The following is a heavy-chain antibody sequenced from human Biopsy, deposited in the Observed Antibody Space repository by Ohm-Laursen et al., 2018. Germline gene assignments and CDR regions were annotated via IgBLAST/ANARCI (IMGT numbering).Heavy chain of an antibody. CDR3: ARGSGYFKLDV. V-gene: IGHV4-34*01. CDR1: GESSSGYF. D-gene: IGHD5-12*01. J-gene: IGHJ6*02. Sequence: GTLSLTCAVNGESSSGYFWNWIRQPPGKGLEWIGEINQSGSAKYNPSLKRRATLSADSSNSQFSLRLTSVTAADTAIYYCARGSGYFKLDVWGQGTTVTVSS. CDR2: INQSGSA.